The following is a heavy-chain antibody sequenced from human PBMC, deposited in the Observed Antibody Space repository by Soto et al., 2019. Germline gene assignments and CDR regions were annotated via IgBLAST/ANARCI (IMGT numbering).Heavy chain of an antibody. CDR3: ARQGYYTTTKPHHPSRF. Sequence: SETLSLTCTVSGDSISSSDYYWGWIRQPPGKGLEWIGSIYYTGNTYYNPSLQSRVSLSIDTSRKRFSLQLDSVTAADTAVYYCARQGYYTTTKPHHPSRFWGQGTQVTVYS. CDR1: GDSISSSDYY. J-gene: IGHJ4*02. V-gene: IGHV4-39*01. D-gene: IGHD3-3*01. CDR2: IYYTGNT.